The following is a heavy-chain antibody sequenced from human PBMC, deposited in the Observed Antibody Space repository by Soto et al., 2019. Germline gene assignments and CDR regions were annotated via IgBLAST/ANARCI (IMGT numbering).Heavy chain of an antibody. CDR3: AVGIAVARGYFDL. V-gene: IGHV3-48*04. CDR2: IDHSSSSV. CDR1: GFRFSSYS. J-gene: IGHJ2*01. D-gene: IGHD6-19*01. Sequence: EVQLVESGGGLVQPGGSLRLSCAASGFRFSSYSMNWVRQAPGKGPEWVSYIDHSSSSVRYVDSVECRFTISRDNAKDSLSLQMNSLRVEDTAMYYCAVGIAVARGYFDLWGRGTLVTVSS.